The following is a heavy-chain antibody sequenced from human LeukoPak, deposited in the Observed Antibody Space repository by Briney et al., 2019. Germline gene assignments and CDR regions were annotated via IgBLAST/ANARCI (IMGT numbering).Heavy chain of an antibody. J-gene: IGHJ6*02. Sequence: GGSLRLSCAASGFTFSSYSMNWVRQAPGKGLEWVSSISSSSSYIYYADSVKGRFTISRDNAKNSLYLQMNSLRAEDTAVYFCARVPAGVRGLDVWGQGTTVTV. D-gene: IGHD3-10*01. CDR2: ISSSSSYI. CDR1: GFTFSSYS. V-gene: IGHV3-21*04. CDR3: ARVPAGVRGLDV.